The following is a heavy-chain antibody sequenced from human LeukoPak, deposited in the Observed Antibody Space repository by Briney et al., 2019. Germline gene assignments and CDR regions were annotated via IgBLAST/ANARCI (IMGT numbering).Heavy chain of an antibody. CDR2: IYGGGST. CDR1: AFTVSSNY. J-gene: IGHJ3*02. V-gene: IGHV3-66*02. CDR3: ARDHSGSYQRAFDI. D-gene: IGHD1-26*01. Sequence: GGSLRLSCAVSAFTVSSNYVSWVRQAPGKGLEWVSVIYGGGSTNDADSVKGRFTISRDNSKNTLYLQMNSLRAEDTAVYYCARDHSGSYQRAFDIWGQGTMVTVSS.